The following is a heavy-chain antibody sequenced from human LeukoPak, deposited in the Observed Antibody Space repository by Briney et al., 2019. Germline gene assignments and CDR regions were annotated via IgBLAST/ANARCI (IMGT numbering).Heavy chain of an antibody. V-gene: IGHV4-34*01. CDR2: INHSGST. J-gene: IGHJ4*02. CDR3: ATGYAGANFDY. D-gene: IGHD5-12*01. Sequence: SETLSLTCAVYGGSFSGYYWSWIRQPSGKGLEWIGEINHSGSTNYNPSLKSRVTISVDTSKNQFSLKLSSVTAADTAVYYCATGYAGANFDYWGQGTLVTVSS. CDR1: GGSFSGYY.